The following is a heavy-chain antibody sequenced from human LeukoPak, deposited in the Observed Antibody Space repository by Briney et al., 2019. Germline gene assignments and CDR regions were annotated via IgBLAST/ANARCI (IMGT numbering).Heavy chain of an antibody. V-gene: IGHV4-39*01. Sequence: SETLSLTCTVSGGSISSSSSYWGWIRQPPGKGLEWIGTIYYTGSTYYNPSLKSRVTISIDTSKNQFSLKLSSVTAADTAVYYCVGFGEHYLVYWGQGTLVTVSS. D-gene: IGHD3-10*01. CDR3: VGFGEHYLVY. CDR2: IYYTGST. J-gene: IGHJ4*02. CDR1: GGSISSSSSY.